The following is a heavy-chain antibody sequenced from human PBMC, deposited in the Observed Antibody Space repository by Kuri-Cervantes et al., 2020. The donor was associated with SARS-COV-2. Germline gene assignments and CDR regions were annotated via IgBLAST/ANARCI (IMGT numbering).Heavy chain of an antibody. V-gene: IGHV4-39*01. CDR2: IYYSGST. D-gene: IGHD3-22*01. CDR1: GSSISSSSYY. J-gene: IGHJ3*02. Sequence: SCTFSGSSISSSSYYWGWIRQPPGKWLEWIGSIYYSGSTYYNPSLKSRVTISVDTSKNQFSLKLSSVTAADTAVYYCARLRGITMIVVVFDAFDIWGQETMVTVSS. CDR3: ARLRGITMIVVVFDAFDI.